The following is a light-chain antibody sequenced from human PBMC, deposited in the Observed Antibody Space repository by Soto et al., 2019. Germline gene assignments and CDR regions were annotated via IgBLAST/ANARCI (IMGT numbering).Light chain of an antibody. CDR1: QSVSSY. CDR3: QQRSNWPPGGT. J-gene: IGKJ4*01. Sequence: EIVLTQSPATLSLSPGEKATHSCRASQSVSSYLAWYQQKPGQAPRLLIYDASNRATGIPARFSGSGSGTDFTLTISSLEPEDFAVYYCQQRSNWPPGGTFGGGTKVDIK. CDR2: DAS. V-gene: IGKV3-11*01.